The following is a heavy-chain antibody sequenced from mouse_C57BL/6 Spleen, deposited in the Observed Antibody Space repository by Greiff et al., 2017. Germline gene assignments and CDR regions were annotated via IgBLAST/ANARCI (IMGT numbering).Heavy chain of an antibody. CDR2: INPSTGGT. J-gene: IGHJ1*03. CDR1: GYSFTGYY. CDR3: ASWGKRDLYFDV. V-gene: IGHV1-42*01. Sequence: VQLKQSGPELVKPGASVKISCKASGYSFTGYYMNWVTQSPEKSLEWIGEINPSTGGTTYNQKFKAKATLTVDKSSSKAYMQLKSLTAEDSAVYYCASWGKRDLYFDVWGTGTTVTVSS.